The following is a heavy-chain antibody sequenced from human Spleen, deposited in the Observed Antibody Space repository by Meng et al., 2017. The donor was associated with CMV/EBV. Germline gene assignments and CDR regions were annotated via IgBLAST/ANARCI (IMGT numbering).Heavy chain of an antibody. Sequence: SETLSLTCTVSGGSISSSSYYWGWIRQPPGKGLEWIGSIYYSGSTYYNPSLKSRVTISVDTSKNQFSLKLSSVTAADTAVYYCATIALLWFGEEDWGQGTLVTVSS. J-gene: IGHJ4*02. CDR1: GGSISSSSYY. D-gene: IGHD3-10*01. V-gene: IGHV4-39*07. CDR3: ATIALLWFGEED. CDR2: IYYSGST.